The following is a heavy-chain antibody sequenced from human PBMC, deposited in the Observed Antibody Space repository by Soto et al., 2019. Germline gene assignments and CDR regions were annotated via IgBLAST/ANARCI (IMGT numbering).Heavy chain of an antibody. Sequence: ASVKVSGKASGYTFTSYAMHWVRQAPGQRLEWMGWINAGNGNTKYSQKFQGRVTITRDTSASTAYMELSSLRSEDTAVYYCARGTGIAAAGTSGWYFDYWGQGTLVTVSS. V-gene: IGHV1-3*01. CDR2: INAGNGNT. CDR3: ARGTGIAAAGTSGWYFDY. J-gene: IGHJ4*02. CDR1: GYTFTSYA. D-gene: IGHD6-13*01.